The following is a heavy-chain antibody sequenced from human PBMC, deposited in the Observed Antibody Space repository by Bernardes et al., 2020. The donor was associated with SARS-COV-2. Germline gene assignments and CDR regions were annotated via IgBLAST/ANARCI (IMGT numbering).Heavy chain of an antibody. CDR2: INPNSGGT. V-gene: IGHV1-2*02. D-gene: IGHD3-22*01. CDR3: AIPPTHYDRYGMDV. CDR1: GYTFTGYY. J-gene: IGHJ6*02. Sequence: ASVKVSCKAAGYTFTGYYVHWVRQAPGQGLEWMGWINPNSGGTNYAQKFQGRVTMTRDTSISTAYMELSRLRSEDTAVYYCAIPPTHYDRYGMDVWGQGTTVTVSS.